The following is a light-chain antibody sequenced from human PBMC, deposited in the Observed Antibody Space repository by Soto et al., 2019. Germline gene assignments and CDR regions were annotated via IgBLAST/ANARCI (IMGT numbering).Light chain of an antibody. J-gene: IGKJ1*01. CDR1: QGISSN. V-gene: IGKV1-9*01. Sequence: DIQLTQSPSFLSASVGDRVTITCRASQGISSNLAWYQQKPGKAPKLLIYAASTLQSGVPSRFSGSGSGTEFTLTISSLQPADFATYYCQQLNSYPRTFGQGTKVEIK. CDR3: QQLNSYPRT. CDR2: AAS.